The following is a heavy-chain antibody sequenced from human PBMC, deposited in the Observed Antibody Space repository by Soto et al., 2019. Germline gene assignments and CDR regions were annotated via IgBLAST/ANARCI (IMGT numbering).Heavy chain of an antibody. CDR2: MYNTGST. CDR1: GGSISGYY. Sequence: SSETLSLTCTVSGGSISGYYWSWIRQPPWKGLEWIGYMYNTGSTVYNPSFKSRVTISVDTSKNQFSLKLNSVTAADTAVYYCARDLWGYCGTDCYPLDVWGKGTTVTVS. D-gene: IGHD2-21*02. J-gene: IGHJ6*03. CDR3: ARDLWGYCGTDCYPLDV. V-gene: IGHV4-59*01.